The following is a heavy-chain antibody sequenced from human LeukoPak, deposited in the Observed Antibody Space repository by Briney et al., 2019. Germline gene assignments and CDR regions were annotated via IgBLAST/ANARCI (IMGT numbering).Heavy chain of an antibody. Sequence: GASVKVSCKASGYTFATYGFCWVRQAPGHGLEWMGWISANTGKTDYAQKFQGRVTMTTDTSTSTAYTELRSLRPDDTAVYYCAKVAGDRVDYWGQGTLLTVSS. CDR3: AKVAGDRVDY. J-gene: IGHJ4*02. D-gene: IGHD3-3*01. CDR1: GYTFATYG. CDR2: ISANTGKT. V-gene: IGHV1-18*01.